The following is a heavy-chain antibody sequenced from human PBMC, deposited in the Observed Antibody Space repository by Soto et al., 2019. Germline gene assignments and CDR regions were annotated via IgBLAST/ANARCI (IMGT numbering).Heavy chain of an antibody. J-gene: IGHJ4*02. CDR1: GYTFSDYY. V-gene: IGHV3-11*01. D-gene: IGHD3-3*01. CDR3: ASHYDMWSGYLSPVDY. Sequence: GGSLSLSCAASGYTFSDYYMSWIRQAPGKGLEWISYIDTSGTKIYYADSVKGRFTITRDNAKNSLYLEMNSLRDEDTAVYYCASHYDMWSGYLSPVDYWGQGTLVTVS. CDR2: IDTSGTKI.